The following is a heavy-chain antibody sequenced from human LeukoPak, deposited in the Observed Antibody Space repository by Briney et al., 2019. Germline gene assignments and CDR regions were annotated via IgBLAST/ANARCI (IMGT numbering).Heavy chain of an antibody. Sequence: PSETLSLNCTVSGGSISSYYWSWIRQPPGKGLEWIGYIYYSGSTNYNPSLKSRVTISVDTSKNQFSLKLSSVTAADTAVYYCARAASHYDFWSSYQIYYYYGMDVWGQGTTATVSS. J-gene: IGHJ6*02. CDR1: GGSISSYY. CDR2: IYYSGST. CDR3: ARAASHYDFWSSYQIYYYYGMDV. V-gene: IGHV4-59*01. D-gene: IGHD3-3*01.